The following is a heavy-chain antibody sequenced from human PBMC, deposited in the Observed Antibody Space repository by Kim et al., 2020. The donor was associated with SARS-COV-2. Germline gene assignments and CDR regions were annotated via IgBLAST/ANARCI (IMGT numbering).Heavy chain of an antibody. CDR2: IRSKAYGGTT. V-gene: IGHV3-49*03. D-gene: IGHD3-10*01. J-gene: IGHJ4*02. CDR3: TRDFPSNYYGSGRYDY. Sequence: GGSLRLSCTASGFTFGDYAMSWFRQAPGKGLEWVGFIRSKAYGGTTEYAASVKGRFTISRDDSKSIAYLQMNSLKTEDTAVYYCTRDFPSNYYGSGRYDYWGQGTLVTVSS. CDR1: GFTFGDYA.